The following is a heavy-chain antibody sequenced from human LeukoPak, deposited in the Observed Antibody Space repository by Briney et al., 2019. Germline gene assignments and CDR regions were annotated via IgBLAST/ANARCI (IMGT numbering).Heavy chain of an antibody. J-gene: IGHJ4*02. CDR2: ISSGPSTI. Sequence: GGSLRLSCTASGFTFSDYSMSWIRQAPGKGLEWVSYISSGPSTIYYADAVKGRFTISRDNAMNSLYLQMNSVRAEDTAVYYCARDGECSGGTCYHDYWGQGTLVTVSS. V-gene: IGHV3-11*01. D-gene: IGHD2-15*01. CDR3: ARDGECSGGTCYHDY. CDR1: GFTFSDYS.